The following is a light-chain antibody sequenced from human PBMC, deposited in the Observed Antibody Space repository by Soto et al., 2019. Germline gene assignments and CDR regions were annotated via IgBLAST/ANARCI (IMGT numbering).Light chain of an antibody. CDR2: DAS. V-gene: IGKV1-5*01. J-gene: IGKJ1*01. Sequence: DFQMTQSPSTLSASVGDRVTVTCRASQSINTWLAWYQQKPGKAPKLLIYDASSLQSGVPSRFTGRGSGTEFTLTISSLQPDDFATYYCQQYNSYSRTFGQGTKVDIK. CDR1: QSINTW. CDR3: QQYNSYSRT.